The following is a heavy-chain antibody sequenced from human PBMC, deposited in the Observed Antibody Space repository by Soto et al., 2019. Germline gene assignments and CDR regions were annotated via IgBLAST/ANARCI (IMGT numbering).Heavy chain of an antibody. J-gene: IGHJ4*02. CDR3: ARHLVSYSGYDSNDDY. Sequence: SETLSLTCTVSGGSISSSSYYWGWIRQPPGKGLEWIGSIYYSGSTYYNPSLKSRVTISVDTSKNQFSLKLSSVTAADTAVYYCARHLVSYSGYDSNDDYWGQGTLVTVSS. CDR2: IYYSGST. V-gene: IGHV4-39*01. CDR1: GGSISSSSYY. D-gene: IGHD5-12*01.